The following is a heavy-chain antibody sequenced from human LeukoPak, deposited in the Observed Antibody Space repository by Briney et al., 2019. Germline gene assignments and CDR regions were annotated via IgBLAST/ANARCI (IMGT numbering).Heavy chain of an antibody. Sequence: GGSLRLSCAASGFTFSNAWMSWGRQAPGKGLEWVGRIKRKRDGGTPDSAAPVKGRFTISRDDSKDTLYLQMNSLKTEDTAVYYCATDLGGYYSGSGTYWGSLDYWGQGTVVTVSS. J-gene: IGHJ4*02. CDR1: GFTFSNAW. D-gene: IGHD3-10*01. CDR3: ATDLGGYYSGSGTYWGSLDY. V-gene: IGHV3-15*01. CDR2: IKRKRDGGTP.